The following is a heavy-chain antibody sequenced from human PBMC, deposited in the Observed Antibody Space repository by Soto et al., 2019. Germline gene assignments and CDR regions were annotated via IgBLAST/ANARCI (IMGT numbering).Heavy chain of an antibody. V-gene: IGHV3-23*01. CDR3: AKGRGGNNRYSFDY. CDR1: GFTFSSYA. CDR2: ITSDGGKT. D-gene: IGHD3-10*01. J-gene: IGHJ4*02. Sequence: EVQLLESGGGLVQPGGSLRLPCAASGFTFSSYAMTWVRQAPGKGLEGVSTITSDGGKTYYVDSGKGRFTISRDNSKNTLDRQMNSPRAEDTAIYYWAKGRGGNNRYSFDYWGQGTLVTVSS.